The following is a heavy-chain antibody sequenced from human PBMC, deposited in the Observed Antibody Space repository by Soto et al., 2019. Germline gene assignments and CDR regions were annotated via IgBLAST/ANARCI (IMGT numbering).Heavy chain of an antibody. V-gene: IGHV3-23*01. CDR1: AFSLTSCS. J-gene: IGHJ5*02. D-gene: IGHD5-12*01. CDR3: AKGEMATIRNSFDP. Sequence: HPAGSLRLSCVTSAFSLTSCSMSWVRQTPGKGLEWVSALSRSDGATYYADSVKGRFTISRDTSTNTLYLQMSNLRAEDTAIYYCAKGEMATIRNSFDPWGQGTLVTVSS. CDR2: LSRSDGAT.